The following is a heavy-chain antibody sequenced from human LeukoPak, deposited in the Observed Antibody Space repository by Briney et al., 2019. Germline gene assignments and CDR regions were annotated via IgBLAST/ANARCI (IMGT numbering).Heavy chain of an antibody. Sequence: SETLSLTCTVSGGSISSYYWSWIRQPPGKGLEWIGYIYYSGSTNYNPSLKSRVTISVDTSKIQFSLKLSSVTAADTAVYYCARHSTASGYLNYFDYWGQGTLATVSS. V-gene: IGHV4-59*08. CDR1: GGSISSYY. CDR3: ARHSTASGYLNYFDY. D-gene: IGHD1-1*01. J-gene: IGHJ4*02. CDR2: IYYSGST.